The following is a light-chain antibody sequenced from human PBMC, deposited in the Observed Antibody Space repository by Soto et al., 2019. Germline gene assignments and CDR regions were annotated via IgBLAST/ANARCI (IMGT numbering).Light chain of an antibody. CDR2: ATS. CDR3: QHHGGSPT. Sequence: DIVLTQSLGTLSLSPGERATLSCRASQSVGSRYLAWYQQKPGQAPRLLMYATSSRATGVPDRFSGSGSGTDFTLTISRVEPEDFAVFYCQHHGGSPTFGQGTKVDIK. J-gene: IGKJ1*01. CDR1: QSVGSRY. V-gene: IGKV3-20*01.